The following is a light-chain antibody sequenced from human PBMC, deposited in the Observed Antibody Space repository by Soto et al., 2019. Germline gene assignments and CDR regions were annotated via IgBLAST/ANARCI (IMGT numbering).Light chain of an antibody. J-gene: IGKJ1*01. CDR3: MQALQTRWT. Sequence: DIVMTQSPLSLPVTPGEPASISCRSSQSLLHSNGYNYLDWYLQKPGQSPQLLIYLGSHRASGVPDRFSGSRSGTDFTLKISRVEAEDVGVYYCMQALQTRWTFGQGTKVDIK. CDR2: LGS. CDR1: QSLLHSNGYNY. V-gene: IGKV2-28*01.